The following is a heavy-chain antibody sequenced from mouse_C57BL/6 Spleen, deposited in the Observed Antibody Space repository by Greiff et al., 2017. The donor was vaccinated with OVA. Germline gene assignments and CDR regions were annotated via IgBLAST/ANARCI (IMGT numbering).Heavy chain of an antibody. V-gene: IGHV1-15*01. CDR3: TRGYLYYFDY. CDR1: GYTFTDYE. Sequence: VKLMESGAELVRPGASVTLSCKASGYTFTDYEMHWVKQTPVHGLEWIGAIDPETGGTAYNQKFKGKAILTADKSSSTAYMELRSLTSEDSAVYYCTRGYLYYFDYWGQGTTLTVSS. J-gene: IGHJ2*01. CDR2: IDPETGGT. D-gene: IGHD5-1*01.